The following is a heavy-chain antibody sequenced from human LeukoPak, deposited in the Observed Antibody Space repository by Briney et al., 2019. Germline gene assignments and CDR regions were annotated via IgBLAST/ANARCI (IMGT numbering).Heavy chain of an antibody. CDR1: GYTFTGYC. J-gene: IGHJ6*02. CDR3: ARSRYYDSSGYYSHYYYGMDV. V-gene: IGHV1-2*02. Sequence: GASVKVSCKASGYTFTGYCMHWVRQAPGQGLEWMGWINPNSGGTNYAQKFQGRVTMTRDTSISTAYMELSRLRSDDTAVYYCARSRYYDSSGYYSHYYYGMDVWGQGTTVTVSS. D-gene: IGHD3-22*01. CDR2: INPNSGGT.